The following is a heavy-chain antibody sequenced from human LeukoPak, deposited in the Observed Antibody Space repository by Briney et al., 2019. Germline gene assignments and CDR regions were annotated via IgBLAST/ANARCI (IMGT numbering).Heavy chain of an antibody. J-gene: IGHJ4*02. Sequence: ASVKVSCKASGYTFTGNYIHWVRQAPGQGLEWMGWINPKNGATFYTQRFQGRVTMTCDTSINTAYMELTSLNSDDTAVFYCSRGPEAYWGQGTLVPVSS. CDR1: GYTFTGNY. V-gene: IGHV1-2*02. CDR2: INPKNGAT. CDR3: SRGPEAY.